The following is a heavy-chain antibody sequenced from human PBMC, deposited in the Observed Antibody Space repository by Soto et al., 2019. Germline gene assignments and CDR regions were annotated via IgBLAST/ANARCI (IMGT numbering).Heavy chain of an antibody. J-gene: IGHJ6*03. D-gene: IGHD2-15*01. CDR3: ARAVVVVAATRFRYYYMDV. Sequence: ASVKVSCKASGYTFTGYYMHWVRQAPGQGLEWMGWINPNSGGTNYAQKFQGWVTMTRDTSISTAYMELSRLRSDDTAVYYCARAVVVVAATRFRYYYMDVWGKGTTVTVSS. V-gene: IGHV1-2*04. CDR1: GYTFTGYY. CDR2: INPNSGGT.